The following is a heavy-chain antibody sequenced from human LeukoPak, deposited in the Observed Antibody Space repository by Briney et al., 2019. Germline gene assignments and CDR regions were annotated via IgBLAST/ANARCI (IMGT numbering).Heavy chain of an antibody. CDR1: GNSVSSGDNY. D-gene: IGHD2-15*01. CDR3: ARETPHYCSGGSCGPLSFDY. CDR2: IYTGGST. J-gene: IGHJ4*02. Sequence: PSETLSLTCTVSGNSVSSGDNYWSWIRQPAGKGLEWIGRIYTGGSTNYNPSLKSRVTISVDTSKNQFSLKLSSVTAADTAVYYCARETPHYCSGGSCGPLSFDYWGQGTLVTVSS. V-gene: IGHV4-61*02.